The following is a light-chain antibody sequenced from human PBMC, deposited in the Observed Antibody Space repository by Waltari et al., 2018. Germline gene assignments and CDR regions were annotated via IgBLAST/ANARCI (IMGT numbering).Light chain of an antibody. CDR3: QHLNSYPVT. CDR2: TAS. CDR1: QGISSY. V-gene: IGKV1-9*01. Sequence: DIQLTQSPSSLSASVGDRVTITCRASQGISSYLSWYQQKPGKAPNLLIYTASTLQSGVPSRFSGSGSGTEFTLTISSLQPEDFATYYCQHLNSYPVTFGQGTKLEIK. J-gene: IGKJ2*01.